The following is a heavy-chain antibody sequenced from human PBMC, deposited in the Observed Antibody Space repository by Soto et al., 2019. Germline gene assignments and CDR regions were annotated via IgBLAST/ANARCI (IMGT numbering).Heavy chain of an antibody. CDR1: GFTFDEYT. V-gene: IGHV3-43*01. J-gene: IGHJ6*02. CDR2: ISWDGGST. CDR3: ATTLDYYYGMDV. Sequence: EVQLVESGGVVVQPGGSLRLSCAASGFTFDEYTMHWVRQAPGKGLEWVSLISWDGGSTYYADSVRGRFTISRDNSKNSVYLQMNTLRTEDTALYYCATTLDYYYGMDVWGQGTTVTVSS.